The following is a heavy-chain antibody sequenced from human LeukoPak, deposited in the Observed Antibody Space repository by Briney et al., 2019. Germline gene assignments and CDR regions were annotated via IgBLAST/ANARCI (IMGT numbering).Heavy chain of an antibody. CDR1: GFTFSSYA. CDR3: AKDRITTTPYYLDY. Sequence: GGSLRLSCAASGFTFSSYAMSWVRQAPGKGLEWVSGISGSGDGTCYADSVKGRFTISRDNSMHTVYLQMNSLRAEDTAVYYCAKDRITTTPYYLDYWGQGTLVTVSS. J-gene: IGHJ4*02. D-gene: IGHD1-20*01. CDR2: ISGSGDGT. V-gene: IGHV3-23*01.